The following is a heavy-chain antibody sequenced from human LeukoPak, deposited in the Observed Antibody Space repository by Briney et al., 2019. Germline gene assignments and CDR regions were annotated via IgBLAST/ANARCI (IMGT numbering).Heavy chain of an antibody. CDR1: GGTFSSYA. V-gene: IGHV1-69*05. D-gene: IGHD2-2*02. J-gene: IGHJ4*02. CDR3: ARGESIPTMCDY. Sequence: GASVKVSCKASGGTFSSYAISWVRQAPGQGLEWMGGIIPIFGTANYAQKFQGRVTITTDESTSTAYMELSSLRSEDTAVYYCARGESIPTMCDYWGQGTLVTVSS. CDR2: IIPIFGTA.